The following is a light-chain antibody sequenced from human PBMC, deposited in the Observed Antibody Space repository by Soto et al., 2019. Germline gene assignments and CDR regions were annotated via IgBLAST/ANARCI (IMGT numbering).Light chain of an antibody. J-gene: IGKJ1*01. CDR3: HQANSYPWT. V-gene: IGKV1-12*01. CDR2: GAS. Sequence: DIQMTQSPSSVSASVGDRVTIICRASQDIGTWLAWYQQKPGRTPKLLIYGASTLQSGVPSRFSGSGSGTELTLTICSLQAEDFASYYCHQANSYPWTFGQGTTVEI. CDR1: QDIGTW.